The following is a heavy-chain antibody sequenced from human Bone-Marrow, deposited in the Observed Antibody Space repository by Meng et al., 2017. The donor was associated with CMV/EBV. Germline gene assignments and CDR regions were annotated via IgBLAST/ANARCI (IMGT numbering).Heavy chain of an antibody. CDR2: INPNSGGT. V-gene: IGHV1-2*02. D-gene: IGHD4-23*01. J-gene: IGHJ3*02. Sequence: ASVKVSCKASGYTFTGYYMHWVRQAPGQGLEWMGWINPNSGGTNYAQKFQGRVTMTRDTSISTAYMELSRLRSDDTAVYYCARGDSTMVVTGRAFDIWGQGTMVTGSS. CDR1: GYTFTGYY. CDR3: ARGDSTMVVTGRAFDI.